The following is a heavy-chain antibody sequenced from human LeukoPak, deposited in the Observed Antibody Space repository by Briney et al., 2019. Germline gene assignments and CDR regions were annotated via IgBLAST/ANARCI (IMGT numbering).Heavy chain of an antibody. D-gene: IGHD5-12*01. J-gene: IGHJ4*02. CDR2: ISSNGGST. V-gene: IGHV3-64*02. CDR1: GFTFSSYA. Sequence: GGSLRLSCAASGFTFSSYAMHWVRQAPGKGLEYVSAISSNGGSTYYADSVKGRFTISRDNSKNTLYLQMGSLRAEDMAVYYCARGADYSGYAARPPDYWGQGTLVTVSS. CDR3: ARGADYSGYAARPPDY.